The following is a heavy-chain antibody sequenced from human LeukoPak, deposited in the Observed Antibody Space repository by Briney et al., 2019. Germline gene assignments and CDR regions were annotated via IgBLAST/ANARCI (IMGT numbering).Heavy chain of an antibody. CDR2: VSAYNGNT. CDR3: ARDWRSYYYDSSGYWVFDY. Sequence: GASVKVSCKASGYTFTSYGISWVRQAPGQGLEWMGWVSAYNGNTNYAQKLQGRVTMTTDTSTSTAYMELRSLRSDDTAVYYCARDWRSYYYDSSGYWVFDYWGQGTLVTVSS. CDR1: GYTFTSYG. D-gene: IGHD3-22*01. J-gene: IGHJ4*02. V-gene: IGHV1-18*01.